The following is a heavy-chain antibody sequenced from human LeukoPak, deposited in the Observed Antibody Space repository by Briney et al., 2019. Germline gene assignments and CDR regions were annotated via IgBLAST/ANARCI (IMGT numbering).Heavy chain of an antibody. CDR3: ARAPYDYVWGSYRSPSVYFDY. CDR1: GGSISSGGYY. J-gene: IGHJ4*02. V-gene: IGHV4-31*03. Sequence: SETLSLTCTVSGGSISSGGYYWSWIRQHPGKGLECIGYIYYRGSTYYNPSLKSRVTISVDTSKNQFSLKLSSVTAADTAVYYCARAPYDYVWGSYRSPSVYFDYWGQGTLVTVSS. D-gene: IGHD3-16*02. CDR2: IYYRGST.